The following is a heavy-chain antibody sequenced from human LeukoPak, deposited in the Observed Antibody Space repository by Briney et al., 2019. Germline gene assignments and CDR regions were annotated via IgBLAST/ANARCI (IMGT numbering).Heavy chain of an antibody. Sequence: GGSLRPSCAASGFTFSSYSMNWVRQAPVKGLEWVAVIWNDGSNKYYGDSVKGRFTISRDNSRNTLSLQMNSLRAEDTAVYYCARGDDGSGSFYNGLDTFDIWGLGTMVTVSS. CDR1: GFTFSSYS. CDR2: IWNDGSNK. CDR3: ARGDDGSGSFYNGLDTFDI. J-gene: IGHJ3*02. V-gene: IGHV3-33*08. D-gene: IGHD3-10*01.